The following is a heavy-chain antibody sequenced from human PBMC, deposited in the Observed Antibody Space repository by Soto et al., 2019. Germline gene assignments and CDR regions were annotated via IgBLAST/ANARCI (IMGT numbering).Heavy chain of an antibody. CDR2: IKSKTDGRTT. V-gene: IGHV3-15*07. CDR1: GFTFTNAW. Sequence: EVQLVESGGDLVKPGGSLRLSCAASGFTFTNAWMNWVRQAPGKGLEWVGRIKSKTDGRTTDYAAPVKVRFTISRDDSTNTLYLQMNSLKIEDTAVYYCSTQTGSYYSQFDYWGHGTLVTVSS. CDR3: STQTGSYYSQFDY. J-gene: IGHJ4*01. D-gene: IGHD1-26*01.